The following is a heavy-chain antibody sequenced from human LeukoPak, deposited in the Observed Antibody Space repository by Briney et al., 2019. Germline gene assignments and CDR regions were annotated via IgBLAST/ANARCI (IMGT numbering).Heavy chain of an antibody. CDR2: VPYDGSNK. CDR3: ARDSYGMDV. CDR1: GVTFITYA. V-gene: IGHV3-30-3*01. Sequence: GRSLRLSCAASGVTFITYAMHWVRQAPGRGLEWVAFVPYDGSNKYYADSVKGRFTISRDNSKNTLCLQMNSLRPEDTAVYYCARDSYGMDVWGQGTTVTVSS. J-gene: IGHJ6*02.